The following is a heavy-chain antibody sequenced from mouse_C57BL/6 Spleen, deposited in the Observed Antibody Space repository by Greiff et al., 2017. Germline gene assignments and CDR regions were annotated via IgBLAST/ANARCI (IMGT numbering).Heavy chain of an antibody. V-gene: IGHV1-82*01. Sequence: VKLQESGPELVKPGASVKISCKASGYAFSSSWMNWVKQRPGKGLEWIGRIYPGDGDTNYNGKFKGKATLSADKSSSTAYMQLSSLTSEDSAVYFCARGGSNLDYWGQGTTLTGSS. CDR2: IYPGDGDT. J-gene: IGHJ2*01. CDR1: GYAFSSSW. D-gene: IGHD2-5*01. CDR3: ARGGSNLDY.